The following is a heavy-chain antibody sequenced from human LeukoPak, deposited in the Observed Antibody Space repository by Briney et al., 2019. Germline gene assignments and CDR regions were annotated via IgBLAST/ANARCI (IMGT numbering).Heavy chain of an antibody. Sequence: GGSLRLSCAASGFIFTSYSMNWVRQAPGKGLEWVSYISSSSSTIYYADSVKGRFTISRDNAKNSLYLQMNSLRAEDTAVYYCARGISNWFDLWGQGTLVTVSS. V-gene: IGHV3-48*01. CDR1: GFIFTSYS. CDR2: ISSSSSTI. J-gene: IGHJ5*02. CDR3: ARGISNWFDL.